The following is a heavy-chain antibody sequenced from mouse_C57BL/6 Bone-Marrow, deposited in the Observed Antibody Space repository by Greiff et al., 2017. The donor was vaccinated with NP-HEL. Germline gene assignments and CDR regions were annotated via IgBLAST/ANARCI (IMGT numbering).Heavy chain of an antibody. J-gene: IGHJ3*01. D-gene: IGHD2-1*01. CDR3: ARESYGKSFAY. CDR1: GDSITSGY. Sequence: EVQLVESGPSLVKPSQTLSLTCSVTGDSITSGYWNWIRKFPGNKLEYMGYITFSSNTYYNPSLKSRISITRNTSKNQYYLQLNSVTTEDTATYYCARESYGKSFAYWGQGTLVTVSA. CDR2: ITFSSNT. V-gene: IGHV3-8*02.